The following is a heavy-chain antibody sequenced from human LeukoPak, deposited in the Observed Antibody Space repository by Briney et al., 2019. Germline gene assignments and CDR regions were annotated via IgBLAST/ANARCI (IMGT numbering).Heavy chain of an antibody. CDR2: IHPNSGGT. V-gene: IGHV1-2*02. CDR3: VSTSHRDGYNEPYYFDY. CDR1: GYTFSDYY. D-gene: IGHD5-24*01. J-gene: IGHJ4*02. Sequence: ASVKVSCKASGYTFSDYYIHWVRQAPGQGLEWMGWIHPNSGGTNYLQKFHGRVTMTRDTSISTAYMELASLRSDDTAVYYCVSTSHRDGYNEPYYFDYWGQGTLVTVSS.